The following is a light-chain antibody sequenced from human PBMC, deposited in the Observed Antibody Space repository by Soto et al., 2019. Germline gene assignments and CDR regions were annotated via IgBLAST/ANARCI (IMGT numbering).Light chain of an antibody. CDR2: LNSDGSH. V-gene: IGLV4-69*01. CDR1: SGLSSYG. Sequence: QLVLTQSPSASASLGASVKLTCTLSSGLSSYGIAWHQQQPEKGPRYLMKLNSDGSHSKGDGIPDRFSGSSSGAERYLTISSLQSEDEADYFCQTWGTGIQVFGGGTKLTVL. CDR3: QTWGTGIQV. J-gene: IGLJ2*01.